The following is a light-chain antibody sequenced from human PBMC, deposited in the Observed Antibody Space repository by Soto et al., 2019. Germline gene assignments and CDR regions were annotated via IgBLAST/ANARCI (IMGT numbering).Light chain of an antibody. CDR2: GTS. CDR3: QQYDHLPLI. V-gene: IGKV3-20*01. J-gene: IGKJ5*01. CDR1: QSVSRSY. Sequence: EIVFTQSPCTLSLSPGERATLSCRASQSVSRSYLAWYQQKPGQAPRLLIYGTSSRATGIPDRFSGSGSGTDFTLTISSLQPEDFATYYCQQYDHLPLIFGQGTRLEIK.